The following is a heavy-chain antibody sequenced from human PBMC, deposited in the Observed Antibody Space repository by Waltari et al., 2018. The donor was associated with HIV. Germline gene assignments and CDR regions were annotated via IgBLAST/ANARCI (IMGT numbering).Heavy chain of an antibody. J-gene: IGHJ4*02. D-gene: IGHD6-19*01. CDR3: ARRPPNSSGWYTHFDY. Sequence: QVQLQQWGAGLLKPSETLSLTCAVYGGSFSGYYWSWIRQPPGKGLEWIGEINHSGSTNYNPSLKSRVTISVDTSKNQFSLKLSSVTAADTAVYYCARRPPNSSGWYTHFDYWGQGTLVTVSS. CDR2: INHSGST. V-gene: IGHV4-34*01. CDR1: GGSFSGYY.